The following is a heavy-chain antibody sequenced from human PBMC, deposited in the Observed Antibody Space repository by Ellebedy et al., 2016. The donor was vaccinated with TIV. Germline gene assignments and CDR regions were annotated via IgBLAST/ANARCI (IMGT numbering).Heavy chain of an antibody. CDR2: IKSDGSST. V-gene: IGHV3-74*01. CDR1: GFTFSGYW. J-gene: IGHJ4*02. Sequence: PGGSLRLSCAASGFTFSGYWMQWIRQVPGKGLAWVSGIKSDGSSTSYPDSVKGWFTISRDNAKNMLYLQMSNLRVEDTAVYYCARMYSSGWTAFLNSWGQGTLVTVSS. CDR3: ARMYSSGWTAFLNS. D-gene: IGHD6-19*01.